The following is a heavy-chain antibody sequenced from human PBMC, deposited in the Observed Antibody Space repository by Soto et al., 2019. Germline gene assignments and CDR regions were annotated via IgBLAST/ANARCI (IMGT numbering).Heavy chain of an antibody. CDR2: LSDNGGHT. CDR1: GFTFSSYA. D-gene: IGHD2-2*01. Sequence: EVQLLESGGGLVQPGGCLRLSCAGSGFTFSSYAMTWVRQAPGKGLEWVSTLSDNGGHTYYADSVKGRFTISRDNSKNTLYFQMNSLRAEDTAVYYCAKDSQSVLVSAARVYGMDVWGQGPTVTVSS. V-gene: IGHV3-23*01. J-gene: IGHJ6*02. CDR3: AKDSQSVLVSAARVYGMDV.